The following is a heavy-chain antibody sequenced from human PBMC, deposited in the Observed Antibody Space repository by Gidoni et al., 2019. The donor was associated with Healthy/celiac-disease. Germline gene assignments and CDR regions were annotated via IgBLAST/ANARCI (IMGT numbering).Heavy chain of an antibody. CDR2: IYWNDDK. J-gene: IGHJ4*02. CDR1: GFSLSTSGVG. CDR3: AHLRYFDWLSINYFDY. V-gene: IGHV2-5*01. D-gene: IGHD3-9*01. Sequence: QITLKESGPTLVKPTQTLTLTCTFSGFSLSTSGVGVGWIRQPPGKALEWLALIYWNDDKRYSPSLKSRLTITKDTSKNQVVLTMTNMDPVDTATYYCAHLRYFDWLSINYFDYWGQGTLVTVSS.